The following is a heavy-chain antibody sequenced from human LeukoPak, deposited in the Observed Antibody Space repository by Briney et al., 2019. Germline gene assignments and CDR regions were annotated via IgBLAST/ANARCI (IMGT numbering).Heavy chain of an antibody. CDR3: TRDSSGWFQPFDY. D-gene: IGHD6-19*01. V-gene: IGHV3-49*04. J-gene: IGHJ4*02. Sequence: GGSLRLSCAASGFTFSSYSMNWVRQAPGKGLEWIGFIRSKAYGGTTEYAASVKGRFTISRDDSKSIAYLQMNSLKTEDTAVYYCTRDSSGWFQPFDYWGQGTLVTVSS. CDR1: GFTFSSYS. CDR2: IRSKAYGGTT.